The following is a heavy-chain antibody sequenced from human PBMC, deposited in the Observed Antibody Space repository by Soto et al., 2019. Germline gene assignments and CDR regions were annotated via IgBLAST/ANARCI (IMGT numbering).Heavy chain of an antibody. D-gene: IGHD2-2*01. CDR2: IKSKTDGGTT. CDR3: TTDGDIVVVPAAFYWWGYYFDY. Sequence: GGSLRLSCEASGFTFSNAWMSWVRQAPGKGLEWVGRIKSKTDGGTTDYAAPVKGRFTISRDDSKNTLYLQMNSLKTEDTAVYYCTTDGDIVVVPAAFYWWGYYFDYWGQGTLVTVSS. CDR1: GFTFSNAW. V-gene: IGHV3-15*01. J-gene: IGHJ4*02.